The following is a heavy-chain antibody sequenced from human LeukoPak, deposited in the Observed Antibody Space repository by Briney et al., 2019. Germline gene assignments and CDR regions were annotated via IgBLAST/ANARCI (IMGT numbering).Heavy chain of an antibody. D-gene: IGHD3-3*01. CDR3: ARGLPKAVFGMVIED. CDR2: MNTNSGNT. CDR1: GYPFTSYN. V-gene: IGHV1-8*01. J-gene: IGHJ1*01. Sequence: ASVEVPCKASGYPFTSYNVNWVRQATGQGLEWMGWMNTNSGNTGYSQNFQGRVTMTRDTSISTAYMELSSLMSEDTAVYYCARGLPKAVFGMVIEDWGQGTLVTVSS.